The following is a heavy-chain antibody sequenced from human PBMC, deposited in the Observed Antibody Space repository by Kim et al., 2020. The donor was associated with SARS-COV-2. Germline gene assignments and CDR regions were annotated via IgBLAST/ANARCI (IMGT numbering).Heavy chain of an antibody. J-gene: IGHJ4*02. CDR1: GFTFSRYS. V-gene: IGHV3-21*01. CDR3: ATTGGAIMYT. CDR2: INSVSIFT. D-gene: IGHD3-10*01. Sequence: GGSLRLSCSASGFTFSRYSMNWVRQAPGKGLEWVSSINSVSIFTPYGDSVRGRFTISRDNAKNSLYQEMNSLTAERTAVYYCATTGGAIMYTWGGGTLVTVS.